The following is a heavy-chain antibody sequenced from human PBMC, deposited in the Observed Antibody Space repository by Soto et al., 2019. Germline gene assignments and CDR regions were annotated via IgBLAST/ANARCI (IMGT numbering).Heavy chain of an antibody. J-gene: IGHJ6*02. CDR2: IYPGDSDT. V-gene: IGHV5-51*01. D-gene: IGHD5-12*01. Sequence: PGESLKISCKGSGYSFTSYWIGWVRQMPGKGLGWMGIIYPGDSDTRYSPSLQGQVTISADKSISTAYLQWSSLKASDTAMYYCATQMATEDYYYYYGMDVWGQGTTVTVSS. CDR1: GYSFTSYW. CDR3: ATQMATEDYYYYYGMDV.